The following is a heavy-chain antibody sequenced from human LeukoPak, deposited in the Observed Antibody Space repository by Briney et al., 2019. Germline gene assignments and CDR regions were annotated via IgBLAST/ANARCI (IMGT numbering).Heavy chain of an antibody. V-gene: IGHV4-59*01. D-gene: IGHD6-13*01. CDR1: GGSISSYY. J-gene: IGHJ5*02. CDR3: ATALTGGSSFDP. CDR2: IYYSGST. Sequence: SETLSLTCTVSGGSISSYYWSWIRQPPGKGLEWIGYIYYSGSTNYNPSLKSRVTISVDTSKNQFSLKLSSVTAEDTAVYYCATALTGGSSFDPWGQGTLVTVSS.